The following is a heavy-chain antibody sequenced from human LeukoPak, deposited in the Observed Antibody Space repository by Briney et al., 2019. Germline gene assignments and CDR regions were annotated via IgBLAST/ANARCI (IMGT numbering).Heavy chain of an antibody. J-gene: IGHJ3*02. CDR3: ASHSGSYFWAFDI. CDR1: GGSISSYY. V-gene: IGHV4-59*08. D-gene: IGHD1-26*01. CDR2: IYYSGST. Sequence: SETLSLTCTVSGGSISSYYWGWIRQPPGKGLEWIGYIYYSGSTNYNPSLKSRVTISVDTSKNQFSLKLSSVTAADTAVYYCASHSGSYFWAFDIWGQGTMVTVSS.